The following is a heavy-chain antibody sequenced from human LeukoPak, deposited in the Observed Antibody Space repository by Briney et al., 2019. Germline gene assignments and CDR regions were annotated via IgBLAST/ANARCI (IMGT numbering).Heavy chain of an antibody. Sequence: SVKVSCKASGGTFSSYAISWVRQARGQGLEWMGGIIPMFGTANYAQKFQGRVTITADKSTSTAYMELSSLRSEDTAVYYCARGSFSLIDYWGQGTLVTVSS. CDR2: IIPMFGTA. V-gene: IGHV1-69*06. CDR1: GGTFSSYA. CDR3: ARGSFSLIDY. J-gene: IGHJ4*02.